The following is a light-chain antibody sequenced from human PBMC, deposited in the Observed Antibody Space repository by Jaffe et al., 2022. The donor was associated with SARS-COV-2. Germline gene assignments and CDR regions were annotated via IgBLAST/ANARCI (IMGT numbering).Light chain of an antibody. J-gene: IGKJ1*01. CDR2: KVS. V-gene: IGKV2-30*02. Sequence: DVVMTQSPLSLPVTLGQPASISCRSSQGLVHSDGNTYLNWFQQRPGQSPRRLIYKVSNRDSGVPDRFSGSGSGTDFTLKISRVEAEDVGVYYCVQGTRWPWTFGQGTRVEIK. CDR1: QGLVHSDGNTY. CDR3: VQGTRWPWT.